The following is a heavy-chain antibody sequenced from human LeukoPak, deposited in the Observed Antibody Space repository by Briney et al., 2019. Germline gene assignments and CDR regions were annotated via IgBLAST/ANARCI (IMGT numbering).Heavy chain of an antibody. V-gene: IGHV7-4-1*02. J-gene: IGHJ6*03. CDR1: GYTFTSYT. CDR2: INTNTGNP. CDR3: ARASLPSYYYYYYMDV. Sequence: GASVKVSCKASGYTFTSYTMNWVRQAPGQGLEWMGWINTNTGNPTYAQGFTGRFVFSLDTSVSTAYLQISSLKAEDTAVYYCARASLPSYYYYYYMDVWGKGTTVTVSS. D-gene: IGHD3-16*02.